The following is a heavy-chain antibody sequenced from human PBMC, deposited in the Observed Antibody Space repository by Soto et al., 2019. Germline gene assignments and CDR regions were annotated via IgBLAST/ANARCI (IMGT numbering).Heavy chain of an antibody. J-gene: IGHJ4*02. Sequence: QVQLVESGGGLVKPGGSLRLSCVASGFTFNDYYMSWIRQAPGKGLEWVSYISRSSGYTNYADSVKGRFTISRDNARNSLYLQMNSLRAEETAVYYCARGGTTVTDFWGKGTLVTVSS. V-gene: IGHV3-11*06. CDR2: ISRSSGYT. D-gene: IGHD4-17*01. CDR1: GFTFNDYY. CDR3: ARGGTTVTDF.